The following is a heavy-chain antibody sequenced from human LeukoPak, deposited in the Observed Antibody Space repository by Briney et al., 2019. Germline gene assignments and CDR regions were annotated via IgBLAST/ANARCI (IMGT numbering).Heavy chain of an antibody. CDR3: AGYDSSIPYYFDS. CDR1: GGSITSYY. V-gene: IGHV4-4*07. J-gene: IGHJ4*02. D-gene: IGHD3-22*01. CDR2: TYARGST. Sequence: PSETLSLTCTVSGGSITSYYWSWIRQPAGKGLEWIGRTYARGSTSYNPSLKSRVTMSVDTSKNQFSLRLSSVTAADTAVYYCAGYDSSIPYYFDSWGQGTLVTVSS.